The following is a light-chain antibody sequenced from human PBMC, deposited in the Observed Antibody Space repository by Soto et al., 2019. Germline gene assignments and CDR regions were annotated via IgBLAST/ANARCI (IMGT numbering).Light chain of an antibody. J-gene: IGKJ3*01. CDR3: QQSYSTPFT. V-gene: IGKV1-39*01. Sequence: DLQMTQSPSSLSASVGDSVTITCRASQSISNYLNWYQQKPGKAPKLLVYAASSLQSGVPSRFSGSGSGTDFTLTISRLQPEDFATYYCQQSYSTPFTFGPGTKVDIK. CDR1: QSISNY. CDR2: AAS.